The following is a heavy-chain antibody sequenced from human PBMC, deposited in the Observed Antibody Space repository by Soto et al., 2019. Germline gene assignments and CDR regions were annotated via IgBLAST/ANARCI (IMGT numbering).Heavy chain of an antibody. CDR1: GFSFSTYE. Sequence: PGGSLRLSCAASGFSFSTYEINWVRQAPGKGLEWVACISSSGNTVYYADSVKGRFTISRDNAKNSLYLQMNSLRAEDTAVYYCAGQYFDYYYGMDVWGQGTTVTVSS. D-gene: IGHD3-9*01. J-gene: IGHJ6*02. CDR3: AGQYFDYYYGMDV. CDR2: ISSSGNTV. V-gene: IGHV3-48*03.